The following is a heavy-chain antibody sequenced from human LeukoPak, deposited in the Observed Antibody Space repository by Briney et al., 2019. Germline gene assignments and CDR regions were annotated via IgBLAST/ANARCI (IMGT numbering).Heavy chain of an antibody. Sequence: GSSVKVSCKASGGTFSIYAISWVRQAPGQGLEWMGGIIPIFGTANYAQKFQGRVTITADKSTSTAYMELSSLRSEDTAVYYCARGNRFLEDYFDYWGQGTLVTVSS. CDR2: IIPIFGTA. J-gene: IGHJ4*02. CDR1: GGTFSIYA. CDR3: ARGNRFLEDYFDY. V-gene: IGHV1-69*06. D-gene: IGHD3-3*01.